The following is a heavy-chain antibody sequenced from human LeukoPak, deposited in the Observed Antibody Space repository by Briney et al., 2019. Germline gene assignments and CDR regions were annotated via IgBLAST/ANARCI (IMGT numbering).Heavy chain of an antibody. Sequence: GGSLRLSCAASGFTFSSSEMNWVRQAPGKRLEWVAYISSSGITKYYSDSVKGRFTLSRDNAKSSLYLQMNSLRAEDTAVYYCSRERYYYDASGHYNGPFDYWGQGTLVTVSS. CDR1: GFTFSSSE. V-gene: IGHV3-48*03. J-gene: IGHJ4*02. D-gene: IGHD3-22*01. CDR3: SRERYYYDASGHYNGPFDY. CDR2: ISSSGITK.